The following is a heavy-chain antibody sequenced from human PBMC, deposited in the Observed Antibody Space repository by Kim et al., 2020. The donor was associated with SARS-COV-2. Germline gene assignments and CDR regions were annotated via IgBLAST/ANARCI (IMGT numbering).Heavy chain of an antibody. D-gene: IGHD4-17*01. CDR3: ARMRTVTTIYYYYYGMDV. Sequence: KSRVTISVDTSKNQFSLKLSSVTAAETAVYYCARMRTVTTIYYYYYGMDVWGQGTTVTVSS. V-gene: IGHV4-59*01. J-gene: IGHJ6*02.